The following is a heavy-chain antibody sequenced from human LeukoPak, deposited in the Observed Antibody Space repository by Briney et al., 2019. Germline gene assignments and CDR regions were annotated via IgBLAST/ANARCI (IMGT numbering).Heavy chain of an antibody. CDR1: GFTFSDYY. J-gene: IGHJ6*03. V-gene: IGHV3-11*01. CDR3: ARDQSETLRYFDWLPNYYYYYVDV. CDR2: ISSSGSTI. D-gene: IGHD3-9*01. Sequence: PGGSLRLSCAASGFTFSDYYMSWIRQAPGKRLEWVSYISSSGSTIYYADSVKGRFTISRDNAKNSLYLQMNSLRAEDTAVYYCARDQSETLRYFDWLPNYYYYYVDVWGKGTTVTVSS.